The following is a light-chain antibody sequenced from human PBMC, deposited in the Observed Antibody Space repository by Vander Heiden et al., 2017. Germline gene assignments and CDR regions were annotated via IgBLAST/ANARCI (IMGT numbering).Light chain of an antibody. CDR2: EVT. J-gene: IGLJ3*02. CDR3: CSYSGSDTWV. CDR1: SRYIGGFSF. Sequence: QSALTQPAAVSGSPGQSVTISCTGLSRYIGGFSFVSWYQQHPDKAPRLLIYEVTKRPSGVSDRFSGSKSGNNASLTISGLQAEDEADYHCCSYSGSDTWVFGGGTKLTVL. V-gene: IGLV2-23*02.